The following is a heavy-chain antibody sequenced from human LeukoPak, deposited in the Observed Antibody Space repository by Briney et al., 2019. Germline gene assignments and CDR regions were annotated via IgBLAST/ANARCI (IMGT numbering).Heavy chain of an antibody. CDR1: GYTFTSYD. CDR3: ARGQRYRPPNYGSGRGRYYYYMDV. V-gene: IGHV1-8*01. Sequence: ASVKVSCKASGYTFTSYDMNWVRQATGQGLEWMGWMNPNSGNTDYAQKFQGRVTMTRNTSISTAYMELSSLRSEGTAVYYCARGQRYRPPNYGSGRGRYYYYMDVWGKRTTVTVSS. CDR2: MNPNSGNT. J-gene: IGHJ6*03. D-gene: IGHD3-10*01.